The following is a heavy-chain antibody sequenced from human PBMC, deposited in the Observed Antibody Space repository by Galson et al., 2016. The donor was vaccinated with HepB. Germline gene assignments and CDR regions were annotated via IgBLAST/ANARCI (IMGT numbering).Heavy chain of an antibody. CDR2: IIPAFGTV. CDR3: TRGQYSGYEYSNFEY. V-gene: IGHV1-69*13. Sequence: SVKVSCKASGGAFSSYAFTWVRQVPGHGLEWMGGIIPAFGTVDYAQGFQNRITISADASTTTVYMEMNSLRFDDTAFYYCTRGQYSGYEYSNFEYWGQGTQVIVSS. J-gene: IGHJ4*02. CDR1: GGAFSSYA. D-gene: IGHD5-12*01.